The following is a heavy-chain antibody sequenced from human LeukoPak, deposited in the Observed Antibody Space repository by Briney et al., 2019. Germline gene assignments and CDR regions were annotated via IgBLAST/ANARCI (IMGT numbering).Heavy chain of an antibody. V-gene: IGHV1-2*02. J-gene: IGHJ4*02. Sequence: GASVKVSCKASGYTFTGYYMHWVRQAPGQGLEWMGWINPNSGGTNYAQKFQGRVTMTRDTSISTAYMELSRLRSDDTAVYYCARNFAGGWQTDHPLDYWGQGTLVTVSS. CDR3: ARNFAGGWQTDHPLDY. CDR1: GYTFTGYY. CDR2: INPNSGGT. D-gene: IGHD6-19*01.